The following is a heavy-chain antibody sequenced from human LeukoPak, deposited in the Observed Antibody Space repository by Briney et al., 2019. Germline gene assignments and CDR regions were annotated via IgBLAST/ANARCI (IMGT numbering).Heavy chain of an antibody. Sequence: GGSLRLSCAASGFTFSSYAMSWVRQAPGKGLEWVSAISGSGGSTYYADSVKGRFTISRDNSKNTLYLQMNSLRAEDTAVYYCAKDFRFGGLLGGLDYWGQGTLVTVSS. CDR1: GFTFSSYA. CDR2: ISGSGGST. V-gene: IGHV3-23*01. J-gene: IGHJ4*02. CDR3: AKDFRFGGLLGGLDY. D-gene: IGHD3-10*01.